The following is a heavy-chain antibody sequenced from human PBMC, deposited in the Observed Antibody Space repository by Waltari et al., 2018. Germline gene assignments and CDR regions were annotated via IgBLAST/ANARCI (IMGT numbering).Heavy chain of an antibody. J-gene: IGHJ6*03. CDR1: GYTLAGLS. D-gene: IGHD6-13*01. CDR2: LDREEGET. V-gene: IGHV1-24*01. CDR3: HLTGRNIVLAGGTPSFYSYMDV. Sequence: QVQVEQSGSEVKRPGASVRVSCTVPGYTLAGLSIDWVRQVPAKGLEWMGRLDREEGETTYSQHFQGRITVTEDTSTNTAYMGLRTLVSDDTAVYFCHLTGRNIVLAGGTPSFYSYMDVWGRGTTVTVS.